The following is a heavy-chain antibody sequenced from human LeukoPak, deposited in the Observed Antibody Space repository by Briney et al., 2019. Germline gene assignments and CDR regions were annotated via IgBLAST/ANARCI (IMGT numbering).Heavy chain of an antibody. Sequence: GGSLRLSCAASGFTFSTYWMSWVRQAPGKGLEWVANINQEGNEKYYVDSVKGRLTISRDNAKNSLYLQMNSLRAEDTAVYYCARDYPVAGRSAYDIWGQGTMVTVSS. CDR3: ARDYPVAGRSAYDI. D-gene: IGHD6-19*01. V-gene: IGHV3-7*01. J-gene: IGHJ3*02. CDR2: INQEGNEK. CDR1: GFTFSTYW.